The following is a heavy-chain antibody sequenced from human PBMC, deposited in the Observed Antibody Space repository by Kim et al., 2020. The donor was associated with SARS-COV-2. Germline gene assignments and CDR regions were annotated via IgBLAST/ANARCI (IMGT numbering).Heavy chain of an antibody. D-gene: IGHD3-16*01. V-gene: IGHV1-18*01. CDR1: GYTFTSYG. CDR3: ARDTYEWLSETHDAFDI. J-gene: IGHJ3*02. CDR2: ISAYNGNT. Sequence: ASVKVSCKASGYTFTSYGISWVRQAPGQGLEWMGWISAYNGNTNYAQKLQGRVTMTTDTSTSTAYMELRSLRSDDTAVYYCARDTYEWLSETHDAFDIWGQGTMVTVSS.